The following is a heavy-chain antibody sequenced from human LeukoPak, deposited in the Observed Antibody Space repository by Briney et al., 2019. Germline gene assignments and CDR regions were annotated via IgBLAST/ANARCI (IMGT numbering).Heavy chain of an antibody. D-gene: IGHD2-21*01. J-gene: IGHJ6*02. V-gene: IGHV4-39*01. Sequence: PSETLSLTCNVSGGSISRSSYYWGWIRQPPGKGLEYIGSIYYSRGTYYNPSLKSRVTISVDTSKNQFSLKVNSVTAADTAVYYCARLLIGILVKDYGLDVWGQGTTVTVSS. CDR2: IYYSRGT. CDR1: GGSISRSSYY. CDR3: ARLLIGILVKDYGLDV.